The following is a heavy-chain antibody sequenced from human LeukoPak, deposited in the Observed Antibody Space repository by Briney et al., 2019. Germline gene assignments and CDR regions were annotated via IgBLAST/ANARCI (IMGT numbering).Heavy chain of an antibody. V-gene: IGHV3-74*01. D-gene: IGHD1-26*01. Sequence: PGGSLRLSCAASGFTFSSYAMSWVRQAPGKVLEWVSRINSDGSSTNYADSVKGRFTISRDNAKNTLYLQMNSLRPEDTAVYFCAKPSGSGFDYWGQGTLVTVSS. CDR3: AKPSGSGFDY. CDR1: GFTFSSYA. J-gene: IGHJ4*02. CDR2: INSDGSST.